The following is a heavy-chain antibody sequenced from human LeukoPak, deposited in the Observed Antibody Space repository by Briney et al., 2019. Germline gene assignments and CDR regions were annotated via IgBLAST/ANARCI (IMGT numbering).Heavy chain of an antibody. J-gene: IGHJ3*02. D-gene: IGHD2-21*02. CDR3: AKVKRMVVTAGAFDI. CDR2: ISGSGGST. CDR1: GFTFSSYG. Sequence: GGSLRLSCAASGFTFSSYGMSWVRQAPGKGLEWVSAISGSGGSTYYADSVKGRFTISRDNSKNTLYLQMNSLRAEDTAVYYCAKVKRMVVTAGAFDIWGQGTMVTVSS. V-gene: IGHV3-23*01.